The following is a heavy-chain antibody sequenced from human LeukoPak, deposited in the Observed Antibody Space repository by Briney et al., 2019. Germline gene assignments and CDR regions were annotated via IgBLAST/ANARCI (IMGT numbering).Heavy chain of an antibody. Sequence: SETLSLTCAVYGGSFSGYYWSWIRQPAGKGLEWIGRIYTSGSTNYNPSLKSRVTMSVDTSKNQFSLKLSSVTAADTAVYYCARGQLGAPFDYWGQGTLVTVSS. J-gene: IGHJ4*02. D-gene: IGHD1-1*01. V-gene: IGHV4-59*10. CDR1: GGSFSGYY. CDR2: IYTSGST. CDR3: ARGQLGAPFDY.